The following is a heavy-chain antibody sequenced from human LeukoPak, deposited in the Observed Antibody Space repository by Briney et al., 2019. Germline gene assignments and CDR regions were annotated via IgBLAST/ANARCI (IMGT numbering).Heavy chain of an antibody. J-gene: IGHJ4*02. CDR1: GGSISSSSYY. CDR2: IYYSGST. CDR3: ARLGLYYDSSGYYY. V-gene: IGHV4-39*01. Sequence: SETLSLTCTVSGGSISSSSYYWGWIRQPPGKGLEWIGSIYYSGSTYYNPSLKSRVTISVDTSKNRFSLKLSSVTAADTAIYYCARLGLYYDSSGYYYWGQGTLVTVPS. D-gene: IGHD3-22*01.